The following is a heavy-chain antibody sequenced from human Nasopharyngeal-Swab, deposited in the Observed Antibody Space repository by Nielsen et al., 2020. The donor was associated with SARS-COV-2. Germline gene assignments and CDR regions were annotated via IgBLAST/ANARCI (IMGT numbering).Heavy chain of an antibody. CDR2: ISYDGSNK. D-gene: IGHD3-22*01. CDR1: GFTFSRYT. J-gene: IGHJ4*02. CDR3: ASTPLDSSGYYYAFHH. Sequence: GESLKISCAASGFTFSRYTMHWVRQAPGKGLEWVAVISYDGSNKYYADSVKGRFTISRDISKNTLYLQMNSLRAEDTAVFYCASTPLDSSGYYYAFHHWGQGILVTVSS. V-gene: IGHV3-30-3*01.